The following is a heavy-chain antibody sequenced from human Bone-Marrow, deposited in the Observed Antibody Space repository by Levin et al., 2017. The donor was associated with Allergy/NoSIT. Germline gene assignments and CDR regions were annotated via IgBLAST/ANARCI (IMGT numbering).Heavy chain of an antibody. CDR1: GFTFTSYA. CDR2: ISGSGATT. J-gene: IGHJ4*02. D-gene: IGHD5-24*01. V-gene: IGHV3-23*01. CDR3: AKGVRKITPGGFDF. Sequence: GESLKISCAASGFTFTSYAMSWVRQAPGKGLEWVSTISGSGATTYFADSLKGRFTISRDSSKTTLYLQMNSLRAEDTAVYYCAKGVRKITPGGFDFWGQGTLITVSS.